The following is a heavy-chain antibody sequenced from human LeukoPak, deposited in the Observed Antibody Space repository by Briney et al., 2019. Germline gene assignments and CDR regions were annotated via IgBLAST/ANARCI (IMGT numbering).Heavy chain of an antibody. D-gene: IGHD3-10*01. CDR1: GFTFSSYS. Sequence: GGSLRLSCAASGFTFSSYSMNWVRQAPGKGLEWVSSISSSSSYIYYADSVKGRFTISRDNAKNSLYLQMNSLRAEDTAVYYCARDREMRSGFTFDYWGQGTLVAVSS. CDR3: ARDREMRSGFTFDY. CDR2: ISSSSSYI. J-gene: IGHJ4*02. V-gene: IGHV3-21*01.